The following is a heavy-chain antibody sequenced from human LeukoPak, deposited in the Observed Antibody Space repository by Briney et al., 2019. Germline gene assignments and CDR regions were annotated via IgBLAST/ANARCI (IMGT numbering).Heavy chain of an antibody. J-gene: IGHJ6*04. D-gene: IGHD6-6*01. V-gene: IGHV1-2*02. CDR2: INPNSGGT. Sequence: AAVKVSCKASGYTFTGYYMHWVRPAPGQGREWMGWINPNSGGTNYAQKFQGSVTMTRDTSISAAYMELSRLRSDDTAVYYCARDLYSSSSGFMDVWGKGTTVTVSS. CDR3: ARDLYSSSSGFMDV. CDR1: GYTFTGYY.